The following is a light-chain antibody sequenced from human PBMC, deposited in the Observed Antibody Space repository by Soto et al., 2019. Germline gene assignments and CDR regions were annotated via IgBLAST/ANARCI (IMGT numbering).Light chain of an antibody. CDR1: QSVSSY. Sequence: EIVLTQSPATLSLSPGERATLSCRTSQSVSSYFAWYQQKPGRAPRLLFYDASNRATGIPARFIGSGSGTDFTLTSSIQEPEFLVVYCWQQRSNWPITFGQGTRLEIK. V-gene: IGKV3-11*01. CDR3: QQRSNWPIT. J-gene: IGKJ5*01. CDR2: DAS.